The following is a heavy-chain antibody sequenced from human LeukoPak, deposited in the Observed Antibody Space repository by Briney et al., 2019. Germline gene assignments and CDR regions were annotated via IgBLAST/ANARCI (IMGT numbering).Heavy chain of an antibody. V-gene: IGHV3-15*01. Sequence: GGSLRLSCAASGFTFSNAWMSWVRQAPGKGLEWVGRIKSKTDGGTKDYAAHVKGTFTITRDDSKNTLYLQMNSLKTEDTAVYYCTTDTIVVVPAAAYYFDYWGQGTLVTVSS. J-gene: IGHJ4*02. CDR3: TTDTIVVVPAAAYYFDY. CDR1: GFTFSNAW. CDR2: IKSKTDGGTK. D-gene: IGHD2-2*01.